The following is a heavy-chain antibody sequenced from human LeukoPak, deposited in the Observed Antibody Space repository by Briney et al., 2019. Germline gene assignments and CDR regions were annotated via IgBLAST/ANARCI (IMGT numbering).Heavy chain of an antibody. CDR1: GFTFSGYA. CDR2: ISGSGGST. Sequence: PGGSLRLSCAASGFTFSGYAMSWVRQAPGKGLEWVSSISGSGGSTYYADSVKGRFTISRDNSKNTLYLQMNSLRDEDTAVYYCWKDRSGYYRPFDYWGQGTLVTVSS. J-gene: IGHJ4*02. V-gene: IGHV3-23*01. D-gene: IGHD3-22*01. CDR3: WKDRSGYYRPFDY.